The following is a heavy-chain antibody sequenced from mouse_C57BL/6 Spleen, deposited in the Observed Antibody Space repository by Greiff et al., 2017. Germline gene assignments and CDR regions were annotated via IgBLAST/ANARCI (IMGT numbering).Heavy chain of an antibody. CDR1: GYTFTDYY. D-gene: IGHD1-1*01. CDR2: IYPGSGNT. J-gene: IGHJ3*01. CDR3: ASYYGSSSSWFAY. Sequence: VMLVESGAELVRPGASVKLSCKASGYTFTDYYINWVKQRPGQGLEWIARIYPGSGNTYYNEKFKGKATLTAEKSSSTAYMQLSSLTSEDSAVYFCASYYGSSSSWFAYWGQGTLVTVSA. V-gene: IGHV1-76*01.